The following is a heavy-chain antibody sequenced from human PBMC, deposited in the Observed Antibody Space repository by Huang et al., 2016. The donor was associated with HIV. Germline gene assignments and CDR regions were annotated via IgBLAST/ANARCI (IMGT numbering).Heavy chain of an antibody. D-gene: IGHD2-21*02. V-gene: IGHV3-30*02. Sequence: QEQLVESGGGVVQPGGSLRFSCATSGFSFSHYCMHWVRQAPGKGLGGVAFIRFDGGNKHYADSAKGRFTISRDNSKKMLFLEMNSLRGDDTAFYYCATDLGGYSFDYWGQGALVSVSS. J-gene: IGHJ4*02. CDR1: GFSFSHYC. CDR2: IRFDGGNK. CDR3: ATDLGGYSFDY.